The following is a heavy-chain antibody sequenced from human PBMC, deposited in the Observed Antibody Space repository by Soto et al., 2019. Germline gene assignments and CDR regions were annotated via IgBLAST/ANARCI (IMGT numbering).Heavy chain of an antibody. J-gene: IGHJ4*02. D-gene: IGHD1-1*01. V-gene: IGHV5-51*01. Sequence: PGESLKISCQGSGYRFTSSWIGWVRQMPGKGLEWLGNVYPSDSDVRYSPTFEGRVTISADNSVNTAYLHLLNLKASDTAIYYCTTGATSHFDSWGQGIRVYVSS. CDR1: GYRFTSSW. CDR2: VYPSDSDV. CDR3: TTGATSHFDS.